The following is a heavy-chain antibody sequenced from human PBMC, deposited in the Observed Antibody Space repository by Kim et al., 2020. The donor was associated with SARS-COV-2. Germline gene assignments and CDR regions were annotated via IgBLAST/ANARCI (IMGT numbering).Heavy chain of an antibody. CDR3: SRELPNSFNFDS. Sequence: ASVKVSCKASGYIFTNYHIHWVRLAPGRGLEYVGTIFNPSGYTRFPREFEGRVALTRDTSTSTVYMRITSLTSKDTTIYFCSRELPNSFNFDSWGQGTLVTVSA. J-gene: IGHJ4*02. D-gene: IGHD2-21*02. CDR1: GYIFTNYH. CDR2: IFNPSGYT. V-gene: IGHV1-46*01.